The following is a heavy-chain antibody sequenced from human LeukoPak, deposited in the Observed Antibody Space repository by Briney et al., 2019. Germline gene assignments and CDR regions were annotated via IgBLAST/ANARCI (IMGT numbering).Heavy chain of an antibody. CDR1: GYSITTGYC. CDR3: ARDRSRGSYRENWFDP. V-gene: IGHV4-38-2*02. J-gene: IGHJ5*02. Sequence: SETLSLTCTVSGYSITTGYCWGWIRQTPGKGLEWIGSIYHTGSTFYNPSLKSRVTISVDPSKNQFSLKLSSVIVADTAVYYCARDRSRGSYRENWFDPWGQGTLVTVSS. D-gene: IGHD1-26*01. CDR2: IYHTGST.